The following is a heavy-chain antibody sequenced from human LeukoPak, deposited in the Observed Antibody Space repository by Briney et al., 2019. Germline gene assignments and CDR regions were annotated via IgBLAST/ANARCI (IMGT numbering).Heavy chain of an antibody. CDR2: VDHSGGT. V-gene: IGHV4-34*01. CDR3: ASQVVPAARDYSNYAEAFDI. J-gene: IGHJ3*02. Sequence: SETLSLTCAVYGESFSGYYWSWIRQPPGKGLEWIGEVDHSGGTNYNPSLKSRVTISADSSKNQFSLKLSSVTAADTAVYYCASQVVPAARDYSNYAEAFDIWGQGTMVTVSS. D-gene: IGHD2-2*01. CDR1: GESFSGYY.